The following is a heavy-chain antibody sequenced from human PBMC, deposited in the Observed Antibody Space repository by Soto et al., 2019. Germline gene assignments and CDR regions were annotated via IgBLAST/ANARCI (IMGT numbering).Heavy chain of an antibody. D-gene: IGHD1-26*01. V-gene: IGHV3-48*03. CDR1: GFTFSSYA. J-gene: IGHJ4*02. CDR2: ISSSGSTI. Sequence: PGGSLRLSCAASGFTFSSYAMSWVRQAPGKGLEWVSYISSSGSTIYYADSVKGRFTISRDNAKNSLYLQMNSLRAEDTAVYYCARDQRGGATTAKARSDYWGQGTLVTVSS. CDR3: ARDQRGGATTAKARSDY.